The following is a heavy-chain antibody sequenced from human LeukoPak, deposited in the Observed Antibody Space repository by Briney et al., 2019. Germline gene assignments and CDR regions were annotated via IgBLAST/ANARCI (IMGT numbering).Heavy chain of an antibody. V-gene: IGHV3-21*01. J-gene: IGHJ4*02. Sequence: GGSLRLSCAASGFSFSSYSMNWVRQAPGKGLEWVSSITTSSSYIYYADSVKGRFTISRDNSKNTLYLQMNSLRAEDTAVYYCARGPSGYHNTGGQGTLVTVSS. D-gene: IGHD5-12*01. CDR1: GFSFSSYS. CDR2: ITTSSSYI. CDR3: ARGPSGYHNT.